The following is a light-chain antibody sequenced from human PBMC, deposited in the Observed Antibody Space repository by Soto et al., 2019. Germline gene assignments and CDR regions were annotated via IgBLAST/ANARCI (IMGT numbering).Light chain of an antibody. V-gene: IGLV2-14*01. CDR1: SSDVGGYNY. J-gene: IGLJ1*01. CDR2: EVS. Sequence: QSALTQPPSASGSPGQSVTISCTGTSSDVGGYNYVSWYQLHPGKAPKLMIYEVSNRPSGVSNRFSGSKSGDTASLTISGLQAEDEADYYCSSYTTRTTLYVFGTGTKVTVL. CDR3: SSYTTRTTLYV.